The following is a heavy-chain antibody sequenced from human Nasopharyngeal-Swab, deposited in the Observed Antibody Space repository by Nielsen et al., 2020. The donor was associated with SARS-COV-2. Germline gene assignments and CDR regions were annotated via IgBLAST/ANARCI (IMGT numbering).Heavy chain of an antibody. Sequence: GGSLRLSCKGSGYSFTSYWIGWVRQMPGKGLEWTGIIYPGDSDTRYSPSFQGQVTISADKSISTAYLQWSSLKASDTAMYYCARVCSGGSCYSDYWGQGTLVTVSS. V-gene: IGHV5-51*01. CDR2: IYPGDSDT. CDR1: GYSFTSYW. D-gene: IGHD2-15*01. CDR3: ARVCSGGSCYSDY. J-gene: IGHJ4*02.